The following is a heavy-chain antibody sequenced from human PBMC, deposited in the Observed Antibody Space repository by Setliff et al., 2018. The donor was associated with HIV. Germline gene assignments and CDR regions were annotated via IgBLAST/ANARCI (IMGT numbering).Heavy chain of an antibody. CDR3: ARFPMYSSSWYFYYYYMDV. Sequence: PGESLKISCKGSGYSFTSYWIGWVRQMPGKGLEWMGIIYPGDSDTRYSPSFQGQVTISADKSISTAYLQWSSLKASDTAMYYCARFPMYSSSWYFYYYYMDVWGKGTTVTASS. CDR1: GYSFTSYW. D-gene: IGHD6-13*01. J-gene: IGHJ6*03. CDR2: IYPGDSDT. V-gene: IGHV5-51*01.